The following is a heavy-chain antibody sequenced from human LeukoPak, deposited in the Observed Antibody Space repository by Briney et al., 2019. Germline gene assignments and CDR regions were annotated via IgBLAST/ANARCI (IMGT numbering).Heavy chain of an antibody. J-gene: IGHJ4*02. CDR3: ARQRGSSSSYNGVDYFDY. Sequence: SETLSLTCTVSGGSISSSSHYWGWNRKPPGKGLEWIGSKYYSGSTYYNPSLKSRVTISVDTSKNQFSLKLTSVTAADTALYYCARQRGSSSSYNGVDYFDYWGQGTLVTVSS. CDR2: KYYSGST. CDR1: GGSISSSSHY. V-gene: IGHV4-39*01. D-gene: IGHD6-6*01.